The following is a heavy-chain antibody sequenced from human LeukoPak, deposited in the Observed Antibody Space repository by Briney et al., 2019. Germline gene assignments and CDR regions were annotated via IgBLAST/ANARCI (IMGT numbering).Heavy chain of an antibody. CDR2: IKQDGSGQ. D-gene: IGHD2-8*01. Sequence: GGSLRLSCAASGLTFRNFWMCWVRQAPGKGLEWVATIKQDGSGQYYVDSVKGRFTISRDNAKNSLYLQMNSLRAEDTAVYYCTRDRQGPRLYEMDIWGQGTTVTVSS. CDR3: TRDRQGPRLYEMDI. V-gene: IGHV3-7*01. CDR1: GLTFRNFW. J-gene: IGHJ6*02.